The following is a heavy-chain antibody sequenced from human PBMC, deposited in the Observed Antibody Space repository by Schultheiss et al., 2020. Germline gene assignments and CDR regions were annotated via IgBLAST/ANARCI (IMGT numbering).Heavy chain of an antibody. Sequence: GGSLRLSCAASGFTFDDYAMHWVRQAPGKGLEWVSVIYSGGSTYYADSVKGRFTISRDNSKNTLYLQMNSLRAEDTAVYYCARAMTTVTTNDYWGQGTLVTVSS. D-gene: IGHD4-17*01. V-gene: IGHV3-53*01. CDR2: IYSGGST. J-gene: IGHJ4*02. CDR1: GFTFDDYA. CDR3: ARAMTTVTTNDY.